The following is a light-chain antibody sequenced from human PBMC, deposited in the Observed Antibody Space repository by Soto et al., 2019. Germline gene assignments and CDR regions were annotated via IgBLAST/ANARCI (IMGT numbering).Light chain of an antibody. CDR2: KAS. CDR3: QQYNSYWYT. Sequence: DSQMTQSPSTLSASVGDRVTIPCRASQSISSWLAWYQQKPGKAPKLLIYKASSLESGVPSRFSGSGSGTEFTLTISSLQPDDFATYYCQQYNSYWYTFGQGTKLEIK. CDR1: QSISSW. J-gene: IGKJ2*01. V-gene: IGKV1-5*03.